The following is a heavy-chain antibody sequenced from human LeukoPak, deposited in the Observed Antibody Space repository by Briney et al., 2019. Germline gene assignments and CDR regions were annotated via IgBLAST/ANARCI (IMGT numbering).Heavy chain of an antibody. Sequence: GESLKISCQASGYKFTDSWIAWVRQMPGKGLVWMGIIFPADSDTRYSPSFQGLVTISADKSISTAYLQWNSLKASDTAMYYCARNDDWRFDYWGQGTVVTVSS. CDR1: GYKFTDSW. D-gene: IGHD3-9*01. V-gene: IGHV5-51*01. CDR3: ARNDDWRFDY. J-gene: IGHJ4*02. CDR2: IFPADSDT.